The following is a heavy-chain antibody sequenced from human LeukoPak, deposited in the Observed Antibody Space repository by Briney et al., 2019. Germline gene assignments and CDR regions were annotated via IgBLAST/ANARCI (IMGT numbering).Heavy chain of an antibody. CDR1: GFTFSSYG. Sequence: AGGSLRLSCAASGFTFSSYGMHWVRQAPGKGLEWVAVISYDGSNKYYADSVKGRFTISRDNSKNTLYLQMNSLRAEDTAVYYCAKGGGYDFWSGLGYYYYYMDVWGKGTTVTVSS. V-gene: IGHV3-30*18. CDR2: ISYDGSNK. CDR3: AKGGGYDFWSGLGYYYYYMDV. D-gene: IGHD3-3*01. J-gene: IGHJ6*03.